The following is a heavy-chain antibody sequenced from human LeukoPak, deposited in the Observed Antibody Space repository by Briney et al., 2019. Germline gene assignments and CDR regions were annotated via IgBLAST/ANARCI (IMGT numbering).Heavy chain of an antibody. CDR2: INTNTGET. D-gene: IGHD2-8*01. V-gene: IGHV1-2*02. CDR1: GYTFIDYY. J-gene: IGHJ5*02. Sequence: ASVKVSCKASGYTFIDYYMNWVRQAPGQGLEWMGWINTNTGETNYAQKFQGRVTMTRDTSISTVYMELTSLTSDDTAVYYCARWGGVQFDPWGQGTLVTVSS. CDR3: ARWGGVQFDP.